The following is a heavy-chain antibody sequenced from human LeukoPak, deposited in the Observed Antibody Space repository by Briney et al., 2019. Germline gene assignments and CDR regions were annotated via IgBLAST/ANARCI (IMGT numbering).Heavy chain of an antibody. D-gene: IGHD3-22*01. CDR1: GFTFCSYG. CDR3: ARDLRSSGYYAFDY. V-gene: IGHV3-21*01. Sequence: GGSLRLSCAASGFTFCSYGMNWVRRAPGKGLEWVSCISSSSSYIYYADSVKGRFTTSRDNAKNSLYLQMNSLRAEDTAVYYRARDLRSSGYYAFDYWGQGALVTVSS. CDR2: ISSSSSYI. J-gene: IGHJ4*02.